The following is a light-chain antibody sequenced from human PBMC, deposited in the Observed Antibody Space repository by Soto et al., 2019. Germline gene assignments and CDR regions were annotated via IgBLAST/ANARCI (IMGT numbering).Light chain of an antibody. Sequence: QSVLTQPASVSGSPGQSITISCTGTNSDVGSYDLVSWYQQHPGKAPKLMIFEVNKRPSGVSNRFSGSKYGNTASLTISGLQAEDESDYYCCSYAGGSTYVLFGGGTKLTVL. J-gene: IGLJ3*02. CDR3: CSYAGGSTYVL. V-gene: IGLV2-23*02. CDR1: NSDVGSYDL. CDR2: EVN.